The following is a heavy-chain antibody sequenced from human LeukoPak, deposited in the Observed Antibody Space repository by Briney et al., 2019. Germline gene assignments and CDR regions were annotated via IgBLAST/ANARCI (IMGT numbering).Heavy chain of an antibody. CDR3: AREQLRYFDWLSEGLNY. CDR2: LYSSGTT. CDR1: GFSVSIKY. V-gene: IGHV3-53*01. Sequence: GGSLRLSCAASGFSVSIKYMNWVRQAPGKGLEWVSILYSSGTTYYANSVKGRFTISRDNSENKLFLQMNSLRAEDTAVYYCAREQLRYFDWLSEGLNYWGQGTLVTVSS. D-gene: IGHD3-9*01. J-gene: IGHJ4*02.